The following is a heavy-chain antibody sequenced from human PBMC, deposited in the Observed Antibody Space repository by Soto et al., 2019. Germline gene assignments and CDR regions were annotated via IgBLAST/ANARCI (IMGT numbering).Heavy chain of an antibody. D-gene: IGHD3-10*01. CDR3: ARGVGFGYYYYHMDL. CDR2: IYYSGSA. Sequence: SETLSLTCTVSGDSVTSVSDYWSWSRQPPGKGREWIGYIYYSGSADYNPSLGSRVTISIDTSKNQFSLKLTSVTAADTAVYYCARGVGFGYYYYHMDLCGQGTTVTVSS. J-gene: IGHJ6*02. V-gene: IGHV4-61*01. CDR1: GDSVTSVSDY.